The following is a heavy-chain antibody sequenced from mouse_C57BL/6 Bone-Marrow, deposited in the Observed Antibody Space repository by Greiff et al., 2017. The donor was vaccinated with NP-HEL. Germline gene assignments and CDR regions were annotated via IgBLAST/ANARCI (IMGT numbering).Heavy chain of an antibody. CDR1: GFTFSDAW. CDR2: IRNKANNHAT. J-gene: IGHJ4*01. CDR3: TRKGPFTTGYAMDY. D-gene: IGHD1-1*01. V-gene: IGHV6-6*01. Sequence: EVKLEESGGGLVQPGGSMKLSCAASGFTFSDAWMDWVRQSPEKGLEWVAEIRNKANNHATYYAESVKGRFTISRDDSKSSVYLQMNSLRAEDTGIYYCTRKGPFTTGYAMDYWGQGTSVTVSS.